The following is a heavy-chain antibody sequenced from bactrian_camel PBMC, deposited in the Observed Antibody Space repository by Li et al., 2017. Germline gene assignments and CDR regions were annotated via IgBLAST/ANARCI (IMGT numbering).Heavy chain of an antibody. Sequence: QVQLVESGGGSVQAGGSLRLSCVASEDRFTQNCMAWFRQAPGKERDWVAFIYAFGSQTYYADSVRGRFTVSRDNAKSMIYLQMNDLRPEDTAMYYCAAGGPIGQHTTITTMTPFDWGQGTQVTVS. J-gene: IGHJ4*01. D-gene: IGHD4*01. CDR2: IYAFGSQT. V-gene: IGHV3S6*01. CDR3: AAGGPIGQHTTITTMTPFD. CDR1: EDRFTQNC.